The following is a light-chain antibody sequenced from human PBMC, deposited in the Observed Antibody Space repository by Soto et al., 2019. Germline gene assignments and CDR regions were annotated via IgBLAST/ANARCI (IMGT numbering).Light chain of an antibody. CDR2: DAS. J-gene: IGKJ1*01. CDR1: QSVSSN. V-gene: IGKV3-15*01. CDR3: QQYKKWPRT. Sequence: EIVMTHSPATLSVSPCERATLSCSASQSVSSNFAWYQQKPGQAPRLLIYDASTRATGIPARFSGSGSGTEFTLTISSLQSEDFAVYYCQQYKKWPRTFGHGTKVDI.